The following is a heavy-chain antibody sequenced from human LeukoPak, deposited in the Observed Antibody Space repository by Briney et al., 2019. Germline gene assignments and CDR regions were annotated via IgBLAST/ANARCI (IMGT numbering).Heavy chain of an antibody. CDR2: IYTSGST. D-gene: IGHD3-3*01. V-gene: IGHV4-61*02. J-gene: IGHJ3*01. CDR3: ARVTIFGAGA. CDR1: GGSISSGSYY. Sequence: SETLSLTCTVSGGSISSGSYYWSWIRQPAGKGLEWIGRIYTSGSTNYNPSLKSRVTISVGTSKNQFSLKLSSVTAADTAVYYCARVTIFGAGAWGQGTMVTVSS.